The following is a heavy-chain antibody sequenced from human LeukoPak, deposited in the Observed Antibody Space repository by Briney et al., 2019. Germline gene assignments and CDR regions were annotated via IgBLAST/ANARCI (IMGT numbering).Heavy chain of an antibody. CDR3: PRDGHATWGGSYEQGY. V-gene: IGHV3-21*01. D-gene: IGHD1-26*01. CDR2: ISSSSSYI. J-gene: IGHJ4*02. Sequence: GGSLRLSCAASGFTFSSYSMNWVRQAPGKGLEWVSSISSSSSYIYYADSVKGRFTISRDNAKNSLYLQMNSLRAEDTAVYYCPRDGHATWGGSYEQGYWGQGTLVTVSS. CDR1: GFTFSSYS.